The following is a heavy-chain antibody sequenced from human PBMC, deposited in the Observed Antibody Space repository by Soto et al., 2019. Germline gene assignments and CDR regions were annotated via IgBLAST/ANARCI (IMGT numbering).Heavy chain of an antibody. CDR3: ARELGYCSSTSCYKGYYGMDV. Sequence: WGSLRLSCPASGFTFISYGMRGFGQAPFRGREGVGVIWYDGSNKYYADSVKGRFIISRDNSKNTLYQQMNSLRAEDTAVYYCARELGYCSSTSCYKGYYGMDVWGPGTTVTVSS. CDR1: GFTFISYG. D-gene: IGHD2-2*02. J-gene: IGHJ6*02. V-gene: IGHV3-33*01. CDR2: IWYDGSNK.